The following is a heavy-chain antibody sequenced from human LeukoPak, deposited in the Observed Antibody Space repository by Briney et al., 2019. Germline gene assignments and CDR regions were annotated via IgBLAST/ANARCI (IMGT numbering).Heavy chain of an antibody. V-gene: IGHV3-21*01. Sequence: PGGSLRLSCAASGFTFNTYTMNWVRQAPGKGLEWVSSISSSSSYIYYADSVKGRFTISRDNAKNSLYLQINSLRAEDTAVYYCARDLYGDYSFDYWGQGTLVTVSS. CDR3: ARDLYGDYSFDY. CDR2: ISSSSSYI. CDR1: GFTFNTYT. D-gene: IGHD4-17*01. J-gene: IGHJ4*02.